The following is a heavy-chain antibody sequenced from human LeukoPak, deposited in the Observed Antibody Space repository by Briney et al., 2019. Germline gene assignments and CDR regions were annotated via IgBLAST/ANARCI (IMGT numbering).Heavy chain of an antibody. CDR1: GFTFSSYS. Sequence: GGSLRLSCAASGFTFSSYSMNWVRQAPGKGLEWVSSISSSSSYIYYADSVKGRFTISRDNAKNSLYLQMNSLRAEDTAVYYCARAVLWFGELSHFDYWGQGTLDTVSS. CDR3: ARAVLWFGELSHFDY. CDR2: ISSSSSYI. J-gene: IGHJ4*02. D-gene: IGHD3-10*01. V-gene: IGHV3-21*01.